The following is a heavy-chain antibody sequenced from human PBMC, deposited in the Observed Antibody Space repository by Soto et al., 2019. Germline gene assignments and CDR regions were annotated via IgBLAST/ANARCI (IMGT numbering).Heavy chain of an antibody. Sequence: EVQLLESGGGLVQPGGSLRLSCAASGFTFSTSGMSWVRQAPGKGLEWISGLSESDGRTTYADSVKGRFTISRDNSKNTLYLHMNSLRVEDTALYYCTKDSGYDSTDWGQGTLVTVSS. CDR3: TKDSGYDSTD. CDR2: LSESDGRT. D-gene: IGHD3-22*01. V-gene: IGHV3-23*01. J-gene: IGHJ4*02. CDR1: GFTFSTSG.